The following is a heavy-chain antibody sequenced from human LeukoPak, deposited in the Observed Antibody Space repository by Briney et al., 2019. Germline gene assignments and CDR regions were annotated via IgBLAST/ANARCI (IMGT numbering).Heavy chain of an antibody. D-gene: IGHD5-24*01. V-gene: IGHV4-31*03. CDR1: GGSISSGAYY. CDR2: FYYSGST. J-gene: IGHJ4*02. CDR3: ARDLGDGYLANDY. Sequence: SETLSLTCTVSGGSISSGAYYWSWIRQYRGKGLEWSVYFYYSGSTYYHPSLKRRFTISVDPSENHFSLELTSVTAADTAVYYCARDLGDGYLANDYWGQGTLVTVSS.